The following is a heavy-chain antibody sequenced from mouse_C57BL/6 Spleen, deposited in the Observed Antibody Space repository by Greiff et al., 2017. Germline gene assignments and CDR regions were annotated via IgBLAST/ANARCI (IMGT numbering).Heavy chain of an antibody. V-gene: IGHV1-69*01. J-gene: IGHJ2*01. CDR2: IDPADSYT. D-gene: IGHD2-14*01. Sequence: QVQLQQSGAELVMPGASVKLSCKASGYTFTSYWMHWVKQRPGQGLEWIGEIDPADSYTNYNQKFKGKSTLTVDKSSSTAYMQLSSLTTEDSAVYYCARWATTGYWDYWGQGTTLTVSS. CDR3: ARWATTGYWDY. CDR1: GYTFTSYW.